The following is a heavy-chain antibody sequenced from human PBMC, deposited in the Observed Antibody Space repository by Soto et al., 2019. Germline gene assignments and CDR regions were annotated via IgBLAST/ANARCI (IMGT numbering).Heavy chain of an antibody. D-gene: IGHD4-17*01. CDR1: GFNFRNFN. CDR3: ARDLRGHYGP. Sequence: PGGSLRLSFEGSGFNFRNFNMIWVRQAPGKGLEWVSSVSGSSSYTYYADSVKGRFTVSRDNANNLVFLQMNGLRPEDTAMYYCARDLRGHYGPWGQGTMVTVSS. V-gene: IGHV3-21*06. J-gene: IGHJ3*01. CDR2: VSGSSSYT.